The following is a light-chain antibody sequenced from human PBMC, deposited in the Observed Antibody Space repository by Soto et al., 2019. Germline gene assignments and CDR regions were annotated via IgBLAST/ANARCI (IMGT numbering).Light chain of an antibody. J-gene: IGLJ3*02. Sequence: QPSLTQPRSGSGYPGQSVTISCTGTNSDLGGYNFVSWYQQLPGKAPKLRISAVSQRRTGVPDRFSGSKSGNAASLTISGPQANQVAGYFCSSYTSSDIWLLXGGTKVTDL. CDR3: SSYTSSDIWL. CDR2: AVS. V-gene: IGLV2-11*01. CDR1: NSDLGGYNF.